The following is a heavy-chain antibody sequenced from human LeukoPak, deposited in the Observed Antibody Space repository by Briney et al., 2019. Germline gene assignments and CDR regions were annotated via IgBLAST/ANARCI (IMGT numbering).Heavy chain of an antibody. Sequence: SVKVSCKASGGTFSSYAINWVRQAPGQGLEWMGGIIPFFGTAKYAQKFQGRVTITADESTSTAYMELSSLRSEDTAVYYCALLDTGLVPIAEYFQHWGQGTLDTVSS. J-gene: IGHJ1*01. CDR3: ALLDTGLVPIAEYFQH. D-gene: IGHD5-18*01. CDR2: IIPFFGTA. CDR1: GGTFSSYA. V-gene: IGHV1-69*13.